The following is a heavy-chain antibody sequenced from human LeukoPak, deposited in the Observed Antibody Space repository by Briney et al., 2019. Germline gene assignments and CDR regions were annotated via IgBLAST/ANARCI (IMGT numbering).Heavy chain of an antibody. CDR3: ARGTAAGYSFDY. D-gene: IGHD6-13*01. CDR1: GGTFSSYA. V-gene: IGHV1-69*13. Sequence: WASVKVSCKASGGTFSSYAISWVRQAPGQGLEWMGGIIPIFGTANYAQKFQGRVTITADESTSTAYMELSSLRSEDTAVYYCARGTAAGYSFDYWGQGTLVTVSS. CDR2: IIPIFGTA. J-gene: IGHJ4*02.